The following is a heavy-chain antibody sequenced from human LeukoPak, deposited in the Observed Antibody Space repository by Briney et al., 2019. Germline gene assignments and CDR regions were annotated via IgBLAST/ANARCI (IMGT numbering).Heavy chain of an antibody. CDR2: IYSGGST. CDR1: GFIVSSNY. D-gene: IGHD3-10*01. Sequence: GGSLRLSCAASGFIVSSNYMSWVRQAPGKGLEWVSVIYSGGSTYYADSVKGRFTISRDNSKNTVYLQMNSLRAEDTAVYYCAREAGSGSYHYYYMDVWGKGTTVTVSS. J-gene: IGHJ6*03. CDR3: AREAGSGSYHYYYMDV. V-gene: IGHV3-66*02.